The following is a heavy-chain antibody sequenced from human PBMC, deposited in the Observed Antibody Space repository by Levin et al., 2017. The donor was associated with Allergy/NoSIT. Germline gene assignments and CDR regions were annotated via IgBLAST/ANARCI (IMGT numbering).Heavy chain of an antibody. J-gene: IGHJ4*02. D-gene: IGHD2-2*02. Sequence: SGDTFRTFAITWVRQAPGQGLEWMGGIVPIFRKANYAQRFKGRLTITADESTSTAYMELSSLTYEDTAVYYCAREAPDFVVVTSAIWGQGSLVTVSS. V-gene: IGHV1-69*01. CDR1: GDTFRTFA. CDR3: AREAPDFVVVTSAI. CDR2: IVPIFRKA.